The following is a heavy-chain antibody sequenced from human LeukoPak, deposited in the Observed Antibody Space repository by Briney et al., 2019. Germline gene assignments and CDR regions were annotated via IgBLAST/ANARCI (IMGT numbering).Heavy chain of an antibody. Sequence: ASVKVSCKASGYTFTSYYMHWVRQAPGQGLEWMGIINPSGGSTSYAQKFQGRVTMTRDTSTSTVYMELSSLRSEDTAVYYCVRDERTFIISDYWGQGTLVTVSS. V-gene: IGHV1-46*01. CDR2: INPSGGST. D-gene: IGHD3-10*01. J-gene: IGHJ4*02. CDR3: VRDERTFIISDY. CDR1: GYTFTSYY.